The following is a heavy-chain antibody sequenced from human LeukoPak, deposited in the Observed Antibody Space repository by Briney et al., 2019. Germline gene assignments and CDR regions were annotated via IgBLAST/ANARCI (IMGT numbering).Heavy chain of an antibody. CDR2: IWYGGSNK. CDR1: GFTFSSYG. Sequence: GGSLRLSCAASGFTFSSYGMHWVRQAPGKGLEWVAVIWYGGSNKCYADSVKGRFTISRDNAKNTLYLQMNSLRAEDTAVYYCASRRASGFDYWGQGTLVTVSS. CDR3: ASRRASGFDY. D-gene: IGHD3-10*01. J-gene: IGHJ4*02. V-gene: IGHV3-33*08.